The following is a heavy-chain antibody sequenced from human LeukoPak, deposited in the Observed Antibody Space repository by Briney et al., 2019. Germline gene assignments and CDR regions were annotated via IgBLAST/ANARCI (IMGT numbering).Heavy chain of an antibody. D-gene: IGHD6-13*01. V-gene: IGHV1-46*01. CDR2: INPSGGST. Sequence: ASVKVSCKASGYTFTSYYMHWVRQAPGQGLEWMGIINPSGGSTSYAQKFQGRVTITRDTSASTAYMELNSLRSEDTAVYYCASEGDSSWSFDYWGQGTLVTVSS. CDR3: ASEGDSSWSFDY. CDR1: GYTFTSYY. J-gene: IGHJ4*02.